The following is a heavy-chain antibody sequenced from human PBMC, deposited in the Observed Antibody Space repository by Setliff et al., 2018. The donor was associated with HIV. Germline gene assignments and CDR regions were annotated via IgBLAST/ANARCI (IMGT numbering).Heavy chain of an antibody. J-gene: IGHJ4*02. V-gene: IGHV4-59*11. CDR3: ARGRGVIKEKPFDE. CDR2: IYYSGST. Sequence: SETLSLTCIVSGGSIRSHYWSWIRQPPGKGLEWIGYIYYSGSTNYYPSLKSRVTISVDTSKNQFSLRLSSVAAADTAVYYCARGRGVIKEKPFDEWGQGTLVTVSS. D-gene: IGHD3-10*01. CDR1: GGSIRSHY.